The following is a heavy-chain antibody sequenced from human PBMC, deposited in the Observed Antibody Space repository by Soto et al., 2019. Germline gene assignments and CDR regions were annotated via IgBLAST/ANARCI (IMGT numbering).Heavy chain of an antibody. CDR2: ISYDGSNK. V-gene: IGHV3-30*18. Sequence: PGGSLRLSCAASGFTFSSYGMHWVRQAPGKGLEWVAVISYDGSNKYYADSVKGRFTISRDNSKNTLYLQMNSLRAEDTAVYYCAKDIAAAADLWAFDIWGQGTMVTVSS. CDR3: AKDIAAAADLWAFDI. D-gene: IGHD6-13*01. CDR1: GFTFSSYG. J-gene: IGHJ3*02.